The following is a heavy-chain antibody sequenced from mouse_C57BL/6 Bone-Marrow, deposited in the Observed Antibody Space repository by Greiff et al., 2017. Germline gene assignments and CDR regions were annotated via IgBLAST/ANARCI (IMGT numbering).Heavy chain of an antibody. D-gene: IGHD1-1*01. J-gene: IGHJ3*01. CDR2: INPYNGGT. Sequence: VQLQQSGPVLVKPGASVKMSCKASGYTFTDYYMNWVKQSHGKSLEWIGVINPYNGGTSYNQKFKGKATLTVDKSSSTAYMELNSLTSEDSAVYYCARFGSSFAYWGQGTLVTVSA. V-gene: IGHV1-19*01. CDR3: ARFGSSFAY. CDR1: GYTFTDYY.